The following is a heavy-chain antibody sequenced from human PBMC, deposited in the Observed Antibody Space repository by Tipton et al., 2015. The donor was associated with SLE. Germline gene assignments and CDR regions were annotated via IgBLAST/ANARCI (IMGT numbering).Heavy chain of an antibody. V-gene: IGHV4-34*01. CDR2: INHSGST. CDR3: ARGHYGDEPGY. Sequence: TLSLTCAVYGGSFKGYYCSWIRQPPGEGLGGIGEINHSGSTNYNPSLKSRVTISVDTSKNQFSLKLTSLTAADTAVYYCARGHYGDEPGYWGQGTLVTVSS. CDR1: GGSFKGYY. D-gene: IGHD4-17*01. J-gene: IGHJ4*02.